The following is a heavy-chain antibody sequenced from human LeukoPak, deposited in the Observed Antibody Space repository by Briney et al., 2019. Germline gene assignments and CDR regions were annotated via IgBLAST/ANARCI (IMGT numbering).Heavy chain of an antibody. Sequence: ASVKVSCXVSGYTFTDYYMHWVQQAPGKGLEWMGLVDPEDGETIYAEKFQGRVTITADTSTDTAYMELSSLRSEDTAVYYCATDSNPRSGGDAFDIWGQGTMVTVSS. D-gene: IGHD3-16*01. J-gene: IGHJ3*02. CDR2: VDPEDGET. CDR3: ATDSNPRSGGDAFDI. V-gene: IGHV1-69-2*01. CDR1: GYTFTDYY.